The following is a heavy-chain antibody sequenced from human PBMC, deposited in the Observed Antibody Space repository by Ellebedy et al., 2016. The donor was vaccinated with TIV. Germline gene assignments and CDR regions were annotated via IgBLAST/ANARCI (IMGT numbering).Heavy chain of an antibody. CDR3: ARDSRGRTLNYGMDV. CDR2: TYYVGNNK. D-gene: IGHD3-10*01. V-gene: IGHV3-33*01. CDR1: GFTFSSFG. Sequence: GGSLRLXXAASGFTFSSFGMNWVRQAPGKGPEWVAVTYYVGNNKYYADSVKGRLTISRDNSKNTLYLQMNSLRAEDTAVYYCARDSRGRTLNYGMDVWGQGTTVTVSS. J-gene: IGHJ6*02.